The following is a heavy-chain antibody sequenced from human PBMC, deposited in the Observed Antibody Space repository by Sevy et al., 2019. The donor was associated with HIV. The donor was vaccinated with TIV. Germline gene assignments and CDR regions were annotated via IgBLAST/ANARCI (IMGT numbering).Heavy chain of an antibody. D-gene: IGHD6-19*01. CDR2: ISGRSGVTT. J-gene: IGHJ4*02. CDR1: GFMFSNHA. V-gene: IGHV3-23*01. CDR3: AKDLLTVAGNFDY. Sequence: GGSLRLSCAASGFMFSNHAMSWVRQAPGKGLEWLSSISGRSGVTTYYANSVNGSFTISRDNPQNTLFLQLSRLRAEDTAIYYCAKDLLTVAGNFDYWGQGTLVTVSS.